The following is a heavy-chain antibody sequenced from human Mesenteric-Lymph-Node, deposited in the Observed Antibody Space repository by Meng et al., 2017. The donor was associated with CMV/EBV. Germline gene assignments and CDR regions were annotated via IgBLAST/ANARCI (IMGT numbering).Heavy chain of an antibody. CDR3: ARGSSYDILTGYFDY. CDR2: INHSGST. J-gene: IGHJ4*02. CDR1: GWSFSGYY. V-gene: IGHV4-34*01. Sequence: HGELHQWEAGLLKPSETLSVTCAVYGWSFSGYYWNWIRQSPEKGLEWIGEINHSGSTTYNPSFTSRIIISVDTSTNQISLNMSSVTAADTAVYYCARGSSYDILTGYFDYWGQGALVTVSS. D-gene: IGHD3-9*01.